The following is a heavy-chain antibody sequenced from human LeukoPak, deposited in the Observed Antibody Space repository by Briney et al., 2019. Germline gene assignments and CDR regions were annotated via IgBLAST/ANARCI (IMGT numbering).Heavy chain of an antibody. CDR3: ARAFFNSGFGY. V-gene: IGHV1-2*02. Sequence: ASVKVSCKASGYTFTRYYVHWLRQAPGQGLTWMGWINPNSGGTDYAQQYQGRVTLTRDTSISTAYMELSSLTSDDSAVYYCARAFFNSGFGYWGQGTLVTVSS. CDR2: INPNSGGT. D-gene: IGHD3-3*02. J-gene: IGHJ4*02. CDR1: GYTFTRYY.